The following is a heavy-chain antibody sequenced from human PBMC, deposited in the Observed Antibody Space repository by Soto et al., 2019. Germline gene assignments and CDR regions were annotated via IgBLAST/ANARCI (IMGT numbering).Heavy chain of an antibody. J-gene: IGHJ6*02. CDR1: GYTFTGYY. Sequence: ASVKVSCKASGYTFTGYYIHWVRQAPGQGPEWMGWIDPSSGGTNFAQKFQGRVTMTRDTSISTAYMELSRLRSDDAAVYYCARDRYGGVNRGIMGYYYYGMDVWGQGTTVTVSS. D-gene: IGHD3-16*01. V-gene: IGHV1-2*02. CDR3: ARDRYGGVNRGIMGYYYYGMDV. CDR2: IDPSSGGT.